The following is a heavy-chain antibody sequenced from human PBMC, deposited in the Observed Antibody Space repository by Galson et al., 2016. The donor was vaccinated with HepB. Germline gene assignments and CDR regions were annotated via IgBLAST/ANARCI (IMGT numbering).Heavy chain of an antibody. CDR1: GGSFSSSNW. D-gene: IGHD6-6*01. Sequence: ETLSLTCAVSGGSFSSSNWWSWVRQPPGKGLEWIGQIYHSGGTNYNPSLKSRVTISVDKSKNQFSLKLNSVTAADTAVYYCSRPPSSIAAPSDAFDLWGRGTMVTVSS. CDR3: SRPPSSIAAPSDAFDL. V-gene: IGHV4-4*02. J-gene: IGHJ3*01. CDR2: IYHSGGT.